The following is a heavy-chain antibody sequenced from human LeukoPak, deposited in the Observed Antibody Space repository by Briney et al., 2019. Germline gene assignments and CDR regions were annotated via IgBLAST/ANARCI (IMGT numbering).Heavy chain of an antibody. V-gene: IGHV1-24*01. J-gene: IGHJ6*02. CDR1: GYTLTELS. CDR3: ATDRRTGTYYYYGMDV. CDR2: FDPEDGET. D-gene: IGHD1-14*01. Sequence: ASVKVSCKVSGYTLTELSMHWVRQAPGKGLEWMGGFDPEDGETIYAQKFQGRVTMTEDTSTDTAYMELSSLRSEDTAVYYCATDRRTGTYYYYGMDVWGQGTTVTVSS.